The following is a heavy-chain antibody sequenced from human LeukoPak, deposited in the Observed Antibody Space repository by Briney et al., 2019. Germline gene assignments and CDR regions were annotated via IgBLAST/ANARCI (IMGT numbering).Heavy chain of an antibody. CDR3: ARGQEGTGGDFDY. J-gene: IGHJ4*02. CDR1: GGSFSGYY. V-gene: IGHV4-34*01. CDR2: INHSGST. D-gene: IGHD1-1*01. Sequence: SETLSLTCAVYGGSFSGYYWSWIRLPPGKGLEWIGEINHSGSTNYNPSLKSRVTISVDTSKNQFSLKLSSVTAADTAVYYCARGQEGTGGDFDYWGQGTLVTVSS.